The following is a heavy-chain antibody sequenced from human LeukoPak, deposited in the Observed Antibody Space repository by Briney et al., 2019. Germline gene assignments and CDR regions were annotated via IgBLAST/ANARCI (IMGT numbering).Heavy chain of an antibody. CDR1: GGSFSGYY. J-gene: IGHJ6*02. CDR3: ARGLQVLRYFDWSDYGMDV. CDR2: INHSGST. D-gene: IGHD3-9*01. Sequence: SETLSLTCAVYGGSFSGYYWSWIRQPPGKGLEWIGEINHSGSTNYNPSLKSRVTISVDTSKNQFSLKLSSVTAADTAVYYCARGLQVLRYFDWSDYGMDVWGQGTTVTASS. V-gene: IGHV4-34*01.